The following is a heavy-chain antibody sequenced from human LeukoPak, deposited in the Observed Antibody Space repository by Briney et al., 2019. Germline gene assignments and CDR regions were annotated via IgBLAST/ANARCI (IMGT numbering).Heavy chain of an antibody. CDR3: VRGYSAYDRAGTALDI. V-gene: IGHV1-69*06. J-gene: IGHJ3*02. D-gene: IGHD5-12*01. Sequence: GASVKVSCKASGGTFSSYAISWVRQAPGQGLEWMGGIIPIFGTANYAQKFQGRVTITADKSTSTAYMELSSLRSEDTAVYYCVRGYSAYDRAGTALDIWGQGTMVTVSS. CDR2: IIPIFGTA. CDR1: GGTFSSYA.